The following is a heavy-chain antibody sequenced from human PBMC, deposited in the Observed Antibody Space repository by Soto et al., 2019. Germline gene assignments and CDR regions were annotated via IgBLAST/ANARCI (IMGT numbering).Heavy chain of an antibody. Sequence: QITLKESGPTLVRPTQALTLTCTFSGFSLSTSGVGVGWIRQPPGKALEWLALIYWDDDKRYSPSLKSRITITKDTSKNQLVLTMTNMDPVDTATYYCAHGYWGSGNIKHWGQGTLVTVSS. V-gene: IGHV2-5*02. D-gene: IGHD3-10*01. CDR3: AHGYWGSGNIKH. J-gene: IGHJ4*02. CDR1: GFSLSTSGVG. CDR2: IYWDDDK.